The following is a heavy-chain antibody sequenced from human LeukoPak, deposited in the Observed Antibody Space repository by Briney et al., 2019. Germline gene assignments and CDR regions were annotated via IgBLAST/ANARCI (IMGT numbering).Heavy chain of an antibody. CDR3: ASSRSGYYYLFDY. J-gene: IGHJ4*02. V-gene: IGHV4-39*07. CDR1: GGSISSYY. D-gene: IGHD3-22*01. CDR2: IYYGGTT. Sequence: SETLSLTCTVSGGSISSYYWGWIRQPPGKGLEWIGSIYYGGTTYYNPSLKSRVTISVDTSKNQFSLKLSSVTAADTAVYYCASSRSGYYYLFDYWGQGTLVTVSS.